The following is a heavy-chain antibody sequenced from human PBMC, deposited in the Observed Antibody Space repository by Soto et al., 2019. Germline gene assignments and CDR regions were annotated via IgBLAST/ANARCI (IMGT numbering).Heavy chain of an antibody. CDR3: VAEPAFTRWLDV. Sequence: QVQLVQSGAEVKKPGASVKVSCKASGYTFKSYYIHWVRQAPREGLEWMALISPNGVETFYAQKLQGRVTLTRDTSTSTVNMELSSLGSEDTAQYYCVAEPAFTRWLDVWGQGTLVTVSS. CDR2: ISPNGVET. CDR1: GYTFKSYY. J-gene: IGHJ5*02. D-gene: IGHD3-16*01. V-gene: IGHV1-46*02.